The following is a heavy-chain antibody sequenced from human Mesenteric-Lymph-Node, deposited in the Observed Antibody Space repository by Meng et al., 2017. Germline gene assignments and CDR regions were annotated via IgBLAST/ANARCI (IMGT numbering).Heavy chain of an antibody. D-gene: IGHD3-22*01. CDR2: IIPIFGTA. J-gene: IGHJ5*02. Sequence: SVKVSCKASGGTFSSYAISWVRQAPGQGLEWMGGIIPIFGTANYAQKFQGRVTITTDESTSTAYMELSSLRSEDTAVYYCARDKPQVVTWFDPWGQGTLVTVSS. CDR3: ARDKPQVVTWFDP. V-gene: IGHV1-69*05. CDR1: GGTFSSYA.